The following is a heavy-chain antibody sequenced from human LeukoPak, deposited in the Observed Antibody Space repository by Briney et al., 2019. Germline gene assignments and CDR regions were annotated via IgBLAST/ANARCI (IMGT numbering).Heavy chain of an antibody. CDR1: GGSISSSSYY. CDR3: ARDREDGYLPDY. V-gene: IGHV4-39*02. Sequence: PSETLSLTCTVSGGSISSSSYYWGWIRQPPGRGLEWIGSIYYSGSTYYNPSLKSRVTISVDTSKNQFSLKLSSVTAADTAVYYCARDREDGYLPDYWGQGTLVTVSS. J-gene: IGHJ4*02. D-gene: IGHD5-24*01. CDR2: IYYSGST.